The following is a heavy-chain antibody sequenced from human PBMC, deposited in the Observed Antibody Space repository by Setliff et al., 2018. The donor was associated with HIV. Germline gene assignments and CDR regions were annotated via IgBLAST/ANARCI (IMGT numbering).Heavy chain of an antibody. D-gene: IGHD3-3*01. J-gene: IGHJ4*02. CDR1: GGSISSYY. V-gene: IGHV4-59*01. Sequence: PSETLSLTCSVSGGSISSYYWTWIRQPPNKGLEWIGYIYYSGNTKYNPALQSRVTMSVDTSKNQFSLELSSVTTADTAVYYCARGKSYNFWSGYTISRVYFDYWGQGTLVTVSS. CDR3: ARGKSYNFWSGYTISRVYFDY. CDR2: IYYSGNT.